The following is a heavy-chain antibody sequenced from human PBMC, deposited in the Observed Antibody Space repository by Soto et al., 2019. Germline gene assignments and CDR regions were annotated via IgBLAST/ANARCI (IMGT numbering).Heavy chain of an antibody. Sequence: GGSLRLSCAASGFTFSNAWMSWVRQAPGKGLEWVGHIKSKTDGGTTDYAAPVKGRFTISRDDSKNTLYLQMNSLKTEDTAVYYCTTDRSAFDYWGQGTLVTVSS. CDR1: GFTFSNAW. J-gene: IGHJ4*02. CDR3: TTDRSAFDY. CDR2: IKSKTDGGTT. V-gene: IGHV3-15*01.